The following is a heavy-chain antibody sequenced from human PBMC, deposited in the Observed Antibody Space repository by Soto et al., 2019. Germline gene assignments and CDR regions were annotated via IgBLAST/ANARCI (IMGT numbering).Heavy chain of an antibody. CDR1: SGSISSNSYY. CDR3: ALYIVITGDIIDY. V-gene: IGHV4-39*01. CDR2: IYYSGST. J-gene: IGHJ4*02. D-gene: IGHD3-16*02. Sequence: LSLTCTVSSGSISSNSYYWGWIRQPPGKGLEWIGSIYYSGSTYYNPSLKSRVTISVDTSKNQLSLKLSSVTAADTAVYYCALYIVITGDIIDYWGQGTLVTVSS.